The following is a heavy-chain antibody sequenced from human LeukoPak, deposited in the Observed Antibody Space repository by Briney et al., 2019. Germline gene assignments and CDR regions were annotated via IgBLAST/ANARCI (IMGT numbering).Heavy chain of an antibody. CDR3: AIHGAFSTRGFCSSSNCYVDGLQT. Sequence: SETLSLTCTVSGGPTSSSYWSWIRQSPGEGLEWIGYFYDTVSTTYNPSLKRRVSISTDTSKNQLSLKLNSVTAADTAVYYCAIHGAFSTRGFCSSSNCYVDGLQTWGQGIMVSVSS. V-gene: IGHV4-59*08. J-gene: IGHJ3*01. D-gene: IGHD2-2*01. CDR1: GGPTSSSY. CDR2: FYDTVST.